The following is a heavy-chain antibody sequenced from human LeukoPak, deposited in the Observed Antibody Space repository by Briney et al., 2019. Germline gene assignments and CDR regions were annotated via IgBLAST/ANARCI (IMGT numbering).Heavy chain of an antibody. V-gene: IGHV3-30*04. CDR3: ARDRRTMVRGVIA. J-gene: IGHJ5*02. CDR2: ISYDGSNK. Sequence: GGSLRLSCAASGFTFSSYAMHWVRQAPGKGLEWVAVISYDGSNKYYADSVKGRFTISRDNSKNTLYLQMNSLRAEDTAVYYCARDRRTMVRGVIAWGQGTLVTVSS. D-gene: IGHD3-10*01. CDR1: GFTFSSYA.